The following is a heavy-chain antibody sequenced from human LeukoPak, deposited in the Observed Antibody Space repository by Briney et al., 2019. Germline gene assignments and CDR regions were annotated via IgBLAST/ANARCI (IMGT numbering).Heavy chain of an antibody. CDR3: ARDRGRGLFDP. CDR2: ISNSGSYT. CDR1: GFTFSDEY. J-gene: IGHJ5*02. V-gene: IGHV3-11*05. Sequence: PGGALRLSCAASGFTFSDEYMSWIRQAPGKGLEWVSYISNSGSYTNYADSVKGRFTISRDNAKNSLYLQMNSLRAEDTAVYFCARDRGRGLFDPWGQGTLVTVSS. D-gene: IGHD3-10*01.